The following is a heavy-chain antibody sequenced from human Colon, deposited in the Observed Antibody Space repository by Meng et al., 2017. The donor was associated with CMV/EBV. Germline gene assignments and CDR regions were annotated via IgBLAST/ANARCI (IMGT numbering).Heavy chain of an antibody. J-gene: IGHJ5*02. CDR3: ARVPDSSGYSGSSRFDP. V-gene: IGHV1-18*01. D-gene: IGHD3-22*01. CDR2: ISAYNGNT. CDR1: YTFTSCG. Sequence: YTFTSCGISWVRQAPGQGLEWMGWISAYNGNTNYAQKLQGRVTMTIDTSTSTAYMELRSLRSDDTAVYYCARVPDSSGYSGSSRFDPWGQGTLVTVSS.